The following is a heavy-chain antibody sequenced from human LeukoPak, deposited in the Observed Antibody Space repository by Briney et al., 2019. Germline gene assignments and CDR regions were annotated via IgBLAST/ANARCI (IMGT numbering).Heavy chain of an antibody. Sequence: GGSLRLSCAASGFTFTSYALHWVRQAPGKGLEWVATISDDGSNKYYADSVKGRFTISRDNSKNTVSLQMNSLRAEDTAVYYCARDAADCSSTSCSYYYFDYWGQGTLVTVSS. J-gene: IGHJ4*02. CDR3: ARDAADCSSTSCSYYYFDY. CDR2: ISDDGSNK. V-gene: IGHV3-30-3*01. CDR1: GFTFTSYA. D-gene: IGHD2-2*01.